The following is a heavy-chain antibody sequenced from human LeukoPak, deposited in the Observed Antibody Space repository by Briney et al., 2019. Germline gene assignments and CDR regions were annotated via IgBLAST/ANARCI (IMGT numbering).Heavy chain of an antibody. CDR3: ARAYLDYYYYYYMDV. V-gene: IGHV3-7*04. CDR1: GFTFNTYW. J-gene: IGHJ6*03. Sequence: PGGSLRLSCVASGFTFNTYWMSWVRQAPGKGLECVANINQDGEKYYVDSVKGRFTISRDNAKNSIYLQMNSLRVEDTAVYYCARAYLDYYYYYYMDVWGKGTTVTVSS. CDR2: INQDGEK.